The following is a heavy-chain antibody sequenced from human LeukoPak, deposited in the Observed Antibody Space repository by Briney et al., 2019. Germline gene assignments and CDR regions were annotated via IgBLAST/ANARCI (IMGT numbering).Heavy chain of an antibody. J-gene: IGHJ5*02. D-gene: IGHD6-19*01. Sequence: EASVKVSCKASGGTFSSSAISWVRQAPGQGLEWMGGIIPIIGTANYAQKFQGRVTITADESTSTAYMELSSLRSEETAVYYCATDPLGSESKADNWFDPWGQGTLVTVSS. V-gene: IGHV1-69*01. CDR3: ATDPLGSESKADNWFDP. CDR2: IIPIIGTA. CDR1: GGTFSSSA.